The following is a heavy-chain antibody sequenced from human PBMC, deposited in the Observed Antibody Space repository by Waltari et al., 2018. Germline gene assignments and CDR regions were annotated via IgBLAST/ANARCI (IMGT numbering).Heavy chain of an antibody. CDR2: IDYSGNT. Sequence: QLQESGPGLVKPSETLSLSCTVSGGSLSSTSYYWGWIRQSPGKGLEWIGSIDYSGNTNYNPSLKGRVTISVDRSKNQFSLKLSSVTAAETAVYYCARGTTMAATANWGQGTLVTVSS. V-gene: IGHV4-39*01. CDR1: GGSLSSTSYY. CDR3: ARGTTMAATAN. J-gene: IGHJ4*02. D-gene: IGHD6-19*01.